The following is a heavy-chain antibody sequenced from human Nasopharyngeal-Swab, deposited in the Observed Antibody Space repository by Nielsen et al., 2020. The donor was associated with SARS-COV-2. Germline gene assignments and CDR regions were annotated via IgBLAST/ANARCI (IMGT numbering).Heavy chain of an antibody. D-gene: IGHD6-13*01. Sequence: GGSLRLSCAASGFTFSSYSMNWVRQAPGKGLEWVPYISSPSSTIYYADSVKGRFTISRDNAKNSLYLQMNSLRVEDTAMYFCARDQTGSSQSYYYYCYMDVWGKGTTVTVSS. CDR3: ARDQTGSSQSYYYYCYMDV. V-gene: IGHV3-48*04. CDR1: GFTFSSYS. J-gene: IGHJ6*03. CDR2: ISSPSSTI.